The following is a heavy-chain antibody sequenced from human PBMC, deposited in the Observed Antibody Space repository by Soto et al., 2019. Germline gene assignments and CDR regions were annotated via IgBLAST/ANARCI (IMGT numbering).Heavy chain of an antibody. V-gene: IGHV3-7*03. Sequence: GGSLRLSCAASGFTFNSYYMSWVRQAPGEGLEWVANIKPDGSEKYYVDSVEGRFTISRDNARNSLYLQMNSLRAEDMAVYYCVRDWRDGYDHSFNHWGQGTPVTVSS. CDR2: IKPDGSEK. J-gene: IGHJ4*02. CDR3: VRDWRDGYDHSFNH. D-gene: IGHD5-12*01. CDR1: GFTFNSYY.